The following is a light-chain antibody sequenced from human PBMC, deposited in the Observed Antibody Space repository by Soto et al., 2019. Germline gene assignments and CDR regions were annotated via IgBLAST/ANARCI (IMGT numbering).Light chain of an antibody. CDR1: QSLLYSSNNKNY. J-gene: IGKJ2*01. Sequence: DIVMTQSPDFLAVSLGERATLNCRSSQSLLYSSNNKNYLAWYQQKPRQPPKLFIYWASTRESGVPDRFSGSESGTDFTLTISSLQADDVAVYYCQQYYSTPRTYGQGTKLEIK. V-gene: IGKV4-1*01. CDR3: QQYYSTPRT. CDR2: WAS.